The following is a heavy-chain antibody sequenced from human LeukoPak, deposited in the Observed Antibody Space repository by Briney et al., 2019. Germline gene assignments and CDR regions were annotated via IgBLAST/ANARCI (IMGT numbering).Heavy chain of an antibody. J-gene: IGHJ4*02. CDR2: INHSGST. CDR3: AGGEYSSGWYSY. V-gene: IGHV4-34*01. Sequence: SETLSLTCAVYGGSFSGYYWCWIRQPPGKGLEWIGEINHSGSTNYNPSLKSRVTISVDTSKDQFSLKLSSVTAADTAVYYCAGGEYSSGWYSYWGQGTLVTVSS. D-gene: IGHD6-19*01. CDR1: GGSFSGYY.